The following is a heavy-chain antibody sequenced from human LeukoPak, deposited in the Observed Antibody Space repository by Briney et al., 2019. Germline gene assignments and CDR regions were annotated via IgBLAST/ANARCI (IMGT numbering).Heavy chain of an antibody. V-gene: IGHV1-69*05. D-gene: IGHD3-22*01. CDR3: ARGGYYDSSGYDAFDI. CDR2: IIPIFGTA. CDR1: GGTFSSYA. Sequence: ASVKVSCKASGGTFSSYAISWVRQAPGQGLEWMGGIIPIFGTANYAQKFQGRVTITTDESTSTAYMELSSLRSEDTAMYYCARGGYYDSSGYDAFDIWGQGTMVPVSS. J-gene: IGHJ3*02.